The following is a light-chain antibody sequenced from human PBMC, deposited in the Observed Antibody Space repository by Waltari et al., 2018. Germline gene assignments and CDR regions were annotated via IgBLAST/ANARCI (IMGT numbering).Light chain of an antibody. J-gene: IGKJ2*03. V-gene: IGKV4-1*01. CDR1: LSVLYSTNNKNY. CDR2: WAS. CDR3: QQYYSAPYS. Sequence: DIVMTQSPDSLAVSLGERATINCRSRLSVLYSTNNKNYLVWYKQKPGQPPKVLIYWASTREAGVPDRFSGSGSGTDFTCAISSLQAEDVAVYYCQQYYSAPYSFGQGTKLEIK.